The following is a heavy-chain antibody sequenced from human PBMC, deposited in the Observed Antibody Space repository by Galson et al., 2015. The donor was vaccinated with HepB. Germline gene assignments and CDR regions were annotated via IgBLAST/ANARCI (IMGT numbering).Heavy chain of an antibody. Sequence: SLRLSCAASGFTFGDYAMSWFRQAPGKGLEWVGFIRRKAYGGKTEYAASVKGRFTISRDDSKSIAYLQMDSLKTEDTAVYYCTRKIGFCSSTICYTDGGDAFDIWGQGTMVTVSS. J-gene: IGHJ3*02. CDR3: TRKIGFCSSTICYTDGGDAFDI. CDR2: IRRKAYGGKT. CDR1: GFTFGDYA. D-gene: IGHD2-2*02. V-gene: IGHV3-49*03.